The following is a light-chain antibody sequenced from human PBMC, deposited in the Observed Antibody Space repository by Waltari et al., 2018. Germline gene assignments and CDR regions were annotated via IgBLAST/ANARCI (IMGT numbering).Light chain of an antibody. CDR1: SSDVGAYNY. CDR2: DVS. J-gene: IGLJ2*01. Sequence: QSALTPPASVSGSPGQSIPLPCTGTSSDVGAYNYVSWYQQHPGKAPKLMISDVSDRPSGVSNRFSGSKSGNTASLTISGLQAEDEADYFCMSYTSSSSWIFGGGTKLTVL. V-gene: IGLV2-14*03. CDR3: MSYTSSSSWI.